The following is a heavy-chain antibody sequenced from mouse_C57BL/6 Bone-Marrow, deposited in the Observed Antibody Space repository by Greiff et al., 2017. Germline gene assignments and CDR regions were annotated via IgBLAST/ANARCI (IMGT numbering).Heavy chain of an antibody. J-gene: IGHJ1*03. CDR3: ARYGSSYVWYFDV. CDR2: IHPNSGGT. V-gene: IGHV1-64*01. CDR1: GYTFTSYW. Sequence: QVQLQQPGAELVKPGASVKLSCKASGYTFTSYWMHWVKQRPGQGLEWIGMIHPNSGGTKYNEKFKGKATLTVDKPSSTAYMQLSSLTSEDSAVYYCARYGSSYVWYFDVWGTGTTVTVSS. D-gene: IGHD1-1*01.